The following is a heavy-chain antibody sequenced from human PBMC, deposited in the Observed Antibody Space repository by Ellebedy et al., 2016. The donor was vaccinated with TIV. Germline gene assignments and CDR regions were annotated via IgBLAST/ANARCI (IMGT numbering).Heavy chain of an antibody. CDR1: GYTFTGYY. J-gene: IGHJ6*02. Sequence: ASVKVSCKASGYTFTGYYMHWVRQAPGQGLEWMGIINPSGGSTSYAQKFQGRVTMTRDTSTSTVYMELSSLRSEDTAVYYCARDSKADSSGYYRDYYNYGMDVWGQGTTVTVSS. CDR2: INPSGGST. CDR3: ARDSKADSSGYYRDYYNYGMDV. D-gene: IGHD3-22*01. V-gene: IGHV1-46*01.